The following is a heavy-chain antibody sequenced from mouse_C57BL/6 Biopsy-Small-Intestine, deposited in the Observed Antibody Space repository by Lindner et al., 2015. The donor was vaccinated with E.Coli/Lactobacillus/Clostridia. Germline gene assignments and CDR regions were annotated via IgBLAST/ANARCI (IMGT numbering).Heavy chain of an antibody. V-gene: IGHV5-17*01. CDR1: GFTFSDYG. CDR2: ISSGSSTI. Sequence: VQLQESGGGLVKPGGSLKLSCAASGFTFSDYGMHWVRQAPEKGLEWVAYISSGSSTIYYADTVKGRFNISRDNAKNTLFLQMTSLRSEDTAMYYCANRGRDYYAMDYWGQGTSVTVSS. J-gene: IGHJ4*01. D-gene: IGHD3-3*01. CDR3: ANRGRDYYAMDY.